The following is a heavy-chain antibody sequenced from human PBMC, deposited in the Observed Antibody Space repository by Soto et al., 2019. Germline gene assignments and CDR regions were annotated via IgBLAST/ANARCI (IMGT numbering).Heavy chain of an antibody. Sequence: QVQLVQSGAEVKKPGASVKVSCKASGYTFTSYGISWVRQAPGQGLEWMGWISAYNGNTNYAQKLQGRVTLTTGTATSTAYLELRSLRSDDTAVYYGAGGYVWGSYRSQLDYWGQGTLVTVSS. V-gene: IGHV1-18*01. CDR2: ISAYNGNT. CDR3: AGGYVWGSYRSQLDY. D-gene: IGHD3-16*02. J-gene: IGHJ4*02. CDR1: GYTFTSYG.